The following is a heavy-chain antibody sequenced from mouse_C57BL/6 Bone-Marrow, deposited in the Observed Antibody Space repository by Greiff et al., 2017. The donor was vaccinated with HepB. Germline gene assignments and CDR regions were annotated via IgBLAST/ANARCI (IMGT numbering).Heavy chain of an antibody. V-gene: IGHV1-55*01. J-gene: IGHJ2*01. D-gene: IGHD1-1*01. CDR2: IYPGSGST. Sequence: VQLQQSGAELVKPGASVKMSCKASGYTFTSYWITWVKQRPGQGLEWIGDIYPGSGSTNYNEKFKSKATLTVDTSSSTAYMQLSSLTSEDSAVYYCVRPVYYGSSSYFDYWGQGTTLTVSS. CDR3: VRPVYYGSSSYFDY. CDR1: GYTFTSYW.